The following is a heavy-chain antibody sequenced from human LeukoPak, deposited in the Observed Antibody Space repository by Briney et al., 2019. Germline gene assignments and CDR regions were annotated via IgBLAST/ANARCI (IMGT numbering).Heavy chain of an antibody. CDR2: INQDGSEI. J-gene: IGHJ3*02. Sequence: PGGSLRLSCAAPGFTFNNYWMTWVRQAPGKGLEWVSHINQDGSEIYYVDSVKGRFTISRDNAKNSLYLQMNSLRAEDTAVYYCARDLGFEGAFDIWGQGTVVTVS. V-gene: IGHV3-7*01. CDR1: GFTFNNYW. CDR3: ARDLGFEGAFDI. D-gene: IGHD3-16*01.